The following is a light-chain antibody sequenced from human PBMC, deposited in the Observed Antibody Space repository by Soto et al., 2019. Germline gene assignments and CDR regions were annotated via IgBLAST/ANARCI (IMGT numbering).Light chain of an antibody. V-gene: IGLV2-14*01. Sequence: QSVLTQPASVSGSLGQSITISCSGTSSDVGAYNYVSWYQQYPGKAPKLMIYHVTDRPSGVSNRFSGSKSGNTASLTISGLQAEDEAEYSCCSYTTSNTFVFGTGTKVTV. CDR2: HVT. J-gene: IGLJ1*01. CDR3: CSYTTSNTFV. CDR1: SSDVGAYNY.